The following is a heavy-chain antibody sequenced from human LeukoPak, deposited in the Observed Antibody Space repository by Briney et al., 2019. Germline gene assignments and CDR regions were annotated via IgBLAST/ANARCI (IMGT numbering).Heavy chain of an antibody. CDR1: GGSISSYY. CDR3: ARDLVQQLGHYYYYYMDV. Sequence: PPETLSLTCTVSGGSISSYYWSWIRQPPGKGLEWIGYIYYSGSTNYNPSLKSRVTISVDTSKNQFSLKLSSVTAADTAVYYCARDLVQQLGHYYYYYMDVWGKGTTVTVSS. CDR2: IYYSGST. V-gene: IGHV4-59*01. D-gene: IGHD6-13*01. J-gene: IGHJ6*03.